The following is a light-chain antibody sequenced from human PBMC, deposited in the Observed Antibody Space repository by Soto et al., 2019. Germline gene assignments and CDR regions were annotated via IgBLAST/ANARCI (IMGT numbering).Light chain of an antibody. J-gene: IGLJ2*01. CDR2: EGS. CDR1: SSDVGSYNL. CDR3: CSYAGSSTVV. Sequence: QSALTQPASVSGSPGQSITISCTGTSSDVGSYNLVSWYQQHPGKAPKLMIYEGSKRPSGVSNRFSGSKSGNTGSLTISGLQAEDEADYYCCSYAGSSTVVFGGGTTLTVL. V-gene: IGLV2-23*01.